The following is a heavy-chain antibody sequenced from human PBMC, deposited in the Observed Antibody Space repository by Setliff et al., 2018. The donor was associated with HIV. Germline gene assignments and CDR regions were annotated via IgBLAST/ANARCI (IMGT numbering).Heavy chain of an antibody. CDR2: ISVYNGNT. V-gene: IGHV1-18*01. CDR3: ARDPFTVPSREGYDY. D-gene: IGHD1-26*01. CDR1: GYSFSSYG. J-gene: IGHJ4*02. Sequence: ASVKVSCKASGYSFSSYGVSWVRQAPGQGLEWMGWISVYNGNTNYAQKLQNRVTMTTDTSTSTAYMELRSLRSDDTAVYYCARDPFTVPSREGYDYWGQGTLVTVSS.